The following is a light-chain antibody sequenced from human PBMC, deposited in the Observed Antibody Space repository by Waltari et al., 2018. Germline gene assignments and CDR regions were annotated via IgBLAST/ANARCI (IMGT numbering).Light chain of an antibody. J-gene: IGLJ2*01. CDR3: CSYAGSYTVI. V-gene: IGLV2-11*01. CDR2: EVS. Sequence: QSALTQPRSVSGSPGQSVTIPCTGTSSDVGTYNSVSWYQQYPGKAPKLMICEVSKRPSGVPDRFSGSKSGNTASLTSSGLQADDEADYYCCSYAGSYTVIFGGGTMVTVL. CDR1: SSDVGTYNS.